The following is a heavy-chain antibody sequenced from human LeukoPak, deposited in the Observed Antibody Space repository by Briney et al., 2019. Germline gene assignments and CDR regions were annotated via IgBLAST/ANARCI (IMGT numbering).Heavy chain of an antibody. CDR1: GFTFSSYA. CDR2: ISGSGGST. CDR3: AASFSFGDYGDFDY. D-gene: IGHD4-17*01. Sequence: PGGSLRLSCAASGFTFSSYAMSWVRQAPGKGLEWVSAISGSGGSTYYADSVKGRFTISRDNSKNTLYLQMNSLRAEDTAVYYCAASFSFGDYGDFDYWGQGTLVTVSS. V-gene: IGHV3-23*01. J-gene: IGHJ4*02.